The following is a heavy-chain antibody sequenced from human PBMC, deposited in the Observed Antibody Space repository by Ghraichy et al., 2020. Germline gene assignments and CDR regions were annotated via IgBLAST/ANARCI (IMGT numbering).Heavy chain of an antibody. J-gene: IGHJ6*02. CDR3: ARDQIFGTHNYGMDV. Sequence: GGSLRLSCAASGFTFSSYGMHWVRQAPGKGLEWVAVIWYDGSNKYYADSVKGRFTISRDNSKNTLYLQMNSLRAEDTAVYYCARDQIFGTHNYGMDVWGQGTTVTVSS. D-gene: IGHD3-3*01. V-gene: IGHV3-33*01. CDR1: GFTFSSYG. CDR2: IWYDGSNK.